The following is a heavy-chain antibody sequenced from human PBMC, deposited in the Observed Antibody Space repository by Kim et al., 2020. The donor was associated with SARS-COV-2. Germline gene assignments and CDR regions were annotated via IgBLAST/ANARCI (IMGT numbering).Heavy chain of an antibody. V-gene: IGHV3-74*01. J-gene: IGHJ4*02. CDR1: GFTFRSYW. CDR3: VRGNYFDY. Sequence: GGSLRLSCAASGFTFRSYWMHWVRQAPGKGLVWVSHINSDGSITSYADSVKGRFTISRDNTKNTLYLQMNSLRAEDTAVYYCVRGNYFDYWGQGTLLTVSS. CDR2: INSDGSIT.